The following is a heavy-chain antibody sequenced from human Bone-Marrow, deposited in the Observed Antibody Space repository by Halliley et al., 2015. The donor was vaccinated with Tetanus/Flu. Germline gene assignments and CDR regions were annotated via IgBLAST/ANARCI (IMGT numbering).Heavy chain of an antibody. V-gene: IGHV3-33*01. CDR1: GFTFSSYG. CDR2: IWSNGSNK. CDR3: AAGEWYFGSSWYDGDY. Sequence: SGFTFSSYGMHWVRQAPGKGLEWVAVIWSNGSNKFYADSVKGRFTISRDNSKNILYLQMNSLRAEDTAIYYCAAGEWYFGSSWYDGDYWGQGTLVTVSS. J-gene: IGHJ4*02. D-gene: IGHD6-13*01.